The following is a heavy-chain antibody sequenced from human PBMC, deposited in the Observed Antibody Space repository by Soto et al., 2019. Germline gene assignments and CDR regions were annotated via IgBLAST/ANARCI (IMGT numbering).Heavy chain of an antibody. J-gene: IGHJ4*02. V-gene: IGHV4-31*03. CDR3: ARDRGGYSYGTVDH. Sequence: QVQLQESGPGLVKPSQTLSLTCTVSGGSITSGNYYWNWIRQHPGKGLEWIGYIYYSGSTYYNPSLKSRVIISVDTSKDQFFLKLSSVTAADTAVYYCARDRGGYSYGTVDHWGQGTLVTVSS. CDR2: IYYSGST. CDR1: GGSITSGNYY. D-gene: IGHD5-18*01.